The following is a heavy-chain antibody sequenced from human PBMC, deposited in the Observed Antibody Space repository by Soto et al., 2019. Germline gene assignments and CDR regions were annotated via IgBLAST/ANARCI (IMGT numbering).Heavy chain of an antibody. V-gene: IGHV1-18*01. CDR1: GYTFTSYG. CDR3: ARASVPVDTAMALDY. J-gene: IGHJ4*02. Sequence: ASVKVSCKASGYTFTSYGISWVRQAPGQGLEWMGWISAYNGNTNYAQKLQGRVTMTTDTSTSTAYMELRSLRSDDTAVYYCARASVPVDTAMALDYWGQGTLVTVS. D-gene: IGHD5-18*01. CDR2: ISAYNGNT.